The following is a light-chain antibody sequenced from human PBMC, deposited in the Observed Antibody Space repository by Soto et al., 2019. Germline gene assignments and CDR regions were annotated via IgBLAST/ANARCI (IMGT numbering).Light chain of an antibody. CDR2: AAS. Sequence: DIQLTQSPSFLSPSIGESVTITCRASQVSSTSLALYQVKPGKAPKLLIYAASTLESGLLSRFGATVSGTEFTLTTTSLQPEDFATYYCQQLFDSPITFGQGTRLETK. CDR1: QVSSTS. CDR3: QQLFDSPIT. V-gene: IGKV1-9*01. J-gene: IGKJ5*01.